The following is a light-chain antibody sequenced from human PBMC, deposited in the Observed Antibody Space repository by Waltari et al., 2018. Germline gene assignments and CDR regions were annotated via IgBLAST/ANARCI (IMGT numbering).Light chain of an antibody. J-gene: IGKJ1*01. V-gene: IGKV3-15*01. Sequence: ELVMTQSPATLSVCPGERATLSCRARQSVSSNLAWYQQKPGQAPRLLIYGASTRATGIPARFSGSGSGTEFTLTISSLQSEDFAVYYCQQYNNWPGWTFGQGTKVEIK. CDR2: GAS. CDR3: QQYNNWPGWT. CDR1: QSVSSN.